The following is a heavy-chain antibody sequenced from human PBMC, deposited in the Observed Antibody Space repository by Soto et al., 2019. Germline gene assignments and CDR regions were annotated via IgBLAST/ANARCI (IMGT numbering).Heavy chain of an antibody. D-gene: IGHD3-10*01. J-gene: IGHJ6*02. CDR3: ARHGVLGFGELMVYGMDV. CDR1: GGSISSSSYY. Sequence: QLQLQESGPGLVKPSETLSLTCTVSGGSISSSSYYWGWIRQPPGKGLEWIGSIYYSGSTYYNPSLKSRVTISVDTSKNQFSLKLSSVTAADTAVYYCARHGVLGFGELMVYGMDVWGQGTTVTVSS. V-gene: IGHV4-39*01. CDR2: IYYSGST.